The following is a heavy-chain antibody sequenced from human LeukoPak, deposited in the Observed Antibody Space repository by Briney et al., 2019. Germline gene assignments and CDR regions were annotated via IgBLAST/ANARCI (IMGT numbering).Heavy chain of an antibody. J-gene: IGHJ4*02. CDR3: ARGGGWSPYYFDY. V-gene: IGHV4-59*13. CDR2: IYYSGST. D-gene: IGHD6-19*01. CDR1: GGSINSYY. Sequence: SETLSLTCTVSGGSINSYYWSWIRQPPGKGLEWIGYIYYSGSTNYNPSLKSRVTISVDTSKNQFSLNLRDVTAADTAVYYCARGGGWSPYYFDYWGQGTLVTVSS.